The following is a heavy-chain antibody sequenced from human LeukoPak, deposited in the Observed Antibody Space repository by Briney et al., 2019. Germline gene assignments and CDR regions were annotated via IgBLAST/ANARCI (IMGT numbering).Heavy chain of an antibody. CDR1: GGSISSYY. CDR3: ASTPMYSKTWNSPAEYSQH. V-gene: IGHV4-59*08. J-gene: IGHJ1*01. D-gene: IGHD1-7*01. Sequence: SETLSLTCTVSGGSISSYYWSWIRQPPGKGLEWIGYIYYSGSTNYNPSLKSRVTISLDTSKNQFSLKLSSVTAADTAVYFCASTPMYSKTWNSPAEYSQHWGQSTLVTVSS. CDR2: IYYSGST.